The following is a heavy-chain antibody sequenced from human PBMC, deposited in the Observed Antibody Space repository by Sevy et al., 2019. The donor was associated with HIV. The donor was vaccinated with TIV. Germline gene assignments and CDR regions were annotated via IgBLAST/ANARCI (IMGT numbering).Heavy chain of an antibody. CDR1: RFIFNDYG. CDR2: IQYDGNDK. V-gene: IGHV3-30*02. Sequence: GGSLILSCAASRFIFNDYGMHWVRQAPGKGLEWVAFIQYDGNDKYYADSMRGRFTISRDNSKNMLFLQMNSLRSEDTAMYYCAKNTAAAGAGGFDYWGQGTLVTVSS. CDR3: AKNTAAAGAGGFDY. J-gene: IGHJ4*02. D-gene: IGHD6-13*01.